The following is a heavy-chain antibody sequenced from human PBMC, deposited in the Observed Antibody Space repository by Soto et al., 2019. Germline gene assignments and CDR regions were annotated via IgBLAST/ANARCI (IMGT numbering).Heavy chain of an antibody. V-gene: IGHV7-4-1*01. CDR2: INTNTGNP. J-gene: IGHJ6*02. D-gene: IGHD3-10*01. CDR3: ARTYYYGSGSPRRVDPYYYYYGMDV. Sequence: QVQLVQSGSELKKPGASVKVSCKASGYTFTSYAMNWVRQAPGQGLEWMGWINTNTGNPTYAQGFTGRFVFSLDTSASTAYLQICSLKAEDTAVYYCARTYYYGSGSPRRVDPYYYYYGMDVWGQGTTVTVSS. CDR1: GYTFTSYA.